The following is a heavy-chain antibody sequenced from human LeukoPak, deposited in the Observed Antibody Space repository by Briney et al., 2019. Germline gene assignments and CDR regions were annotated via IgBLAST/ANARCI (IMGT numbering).Heavy chain of an antibody. CDR3: ARNTWTQLENYFDY. V-gene: IGHV4-59*01. D-gene: IGHD5-18*01. CDR2: IYYSGST. CDR1: GGSISSYY. J-gene: IGHJ4*02. Sequence: SETLSLTCTVSGGSISSYYWSWIRQPPGKGLEWIGYIYYSGSTNYNPSLKSRVTISVDTSKNQFSLKLSSVTAADTAVYYCARNTWTQLENYFDYWGQGTLVTVSS.